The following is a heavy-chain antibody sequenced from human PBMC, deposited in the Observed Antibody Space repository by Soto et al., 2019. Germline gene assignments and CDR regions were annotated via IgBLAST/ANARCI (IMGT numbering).Heavy chain of an antibody. D-gene: IGHD3-3*01. CDR2: IDWDDDK. Sequence: GXGPTLVNPTQTLPLTCTFSLFSLSTSGMCVSWIRQPPGKALEWLALIDWDDDKYYSTSLKTRLTISKDTSKNQVVLTMTNMDPVDTATYYCARVFWSGYYMEFDPWGQGTLVTVSS. V-gene: IGHV2-70*01. CDR1: LFSLSTSGMC. CDR3: ARVFWSGYYMEFDP. J-gene: IGHJ5*02.